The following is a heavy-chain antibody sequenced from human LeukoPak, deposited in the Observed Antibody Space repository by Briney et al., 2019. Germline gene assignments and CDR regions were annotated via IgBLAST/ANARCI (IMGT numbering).Heavy chain of an antibody. CDR1: GFTFNNYW. CDR2: IKQDRSEK. J-gene: IGHJ4*02. D-gene: IGHD3-3*01. CDR3: ARLREIPVFGVVTKSTSYFDY. V-gene: IGHV3-7*01. Sequence: PGGSLRLSCAASGFTFNNYWMHWVRQAPGKGLELVANIKQDRSEKYYVDSVKGRFTISRDNAKNSLYLQMNSLRAEDTAVYYCARLREIPVFGVVTKSTSYFDYWGQGTLVTVSS.